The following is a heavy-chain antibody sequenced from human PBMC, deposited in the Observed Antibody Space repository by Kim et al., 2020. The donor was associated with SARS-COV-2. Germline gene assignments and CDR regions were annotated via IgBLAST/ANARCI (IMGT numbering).Heavy chain of an antibody. D-gene: IGHD3-10*01. Sequence: YTTALKSRVNISVDTSNNQFALKLSSVTAADTAVYYCARGLRGSGSYFDYWGQGTLVTVSS. J-gene: IGHJ4*02. CDR3: ARGLRGSGSYFDY. V-gene: IGHV4-34*01.